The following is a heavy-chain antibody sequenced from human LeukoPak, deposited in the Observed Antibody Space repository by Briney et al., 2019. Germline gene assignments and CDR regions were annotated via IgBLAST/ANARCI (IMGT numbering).Heavy chain of an antibody. CDR3: AHALAVRGVILFDP. CDR1: GGSTSSGGYY. D-gene: IGHD3-10*01. V-gene: IGHV2-5*01. Sequence: QTLSLTCTVSGGSTSSGGYYWSWIRQPPGKALEWLALIYWNDDKRYSPSLKSRLTITKDTSKNQVVLTMTNMDPVDTATYYCAHALAVRGVILFDPWGQGTLVTVSS. J-gene: IGHJ5*02. CDR2: IYWNDDK.